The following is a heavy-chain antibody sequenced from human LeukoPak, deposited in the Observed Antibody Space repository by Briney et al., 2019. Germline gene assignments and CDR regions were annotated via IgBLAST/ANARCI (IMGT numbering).Heavy chain of an antibody. CDR1: GGSFSGYY. D-gene: IGHD1-1*01. V-gene: IGHV4-34*01. CDR2: INHSGST. Sequence: PSETLSLTCAVYGGSFSGYYWSWIGQPPGKGLGWIGEINHSGSTNYNPSPKSRVTISVDTSKNQFSLKVSSVTAADTAVYYCARGERRLDYWGQGTLVTVSS. J-gene: IGHJ4*02. CDR3: ARGERRLDY.